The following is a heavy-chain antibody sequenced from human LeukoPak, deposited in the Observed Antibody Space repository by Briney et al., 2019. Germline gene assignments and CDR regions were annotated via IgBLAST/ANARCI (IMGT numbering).Heavy chain of an antibody. CDR2: IIPIFGTA. CDR1: GYTFTYYY. V-gene: IGHV1-69*13. CDR3: ARGPSGYGKT. D-gene: IGHD5-12*01. Sequence: SVKVSCKVSGYTFTYYYIHWVRQAPGQGLEWMGGIIPIFGTANYAQKFQGRVTITADESTSTAYMELSSLRSEDTAVYYCARGPSGYGKTWGQGTLVTVSS. J-gene: IGHJ4*02.